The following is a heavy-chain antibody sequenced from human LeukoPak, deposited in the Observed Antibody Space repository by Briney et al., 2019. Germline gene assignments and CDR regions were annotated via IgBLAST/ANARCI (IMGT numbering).Heavy chain of an antibody. D-gene: IGHD2-15*01. J-gene: IGHJ4*02. CDR3: ARARYCSSGICYKDY. Sequence: QPGGSLRLSCAASGFTFGTYWMSWVRQAPGKGLEWVANINGDGSEKYFAGSVKGRFTISRDNARNSLFLQMNSLRAEDTAVYYCARARYCSSGICYKDYWGQGSLVTVSS. V-gene: IGHV3-7*01. CDR1: GFTFGTYW. CDR2: INGDGSEK.